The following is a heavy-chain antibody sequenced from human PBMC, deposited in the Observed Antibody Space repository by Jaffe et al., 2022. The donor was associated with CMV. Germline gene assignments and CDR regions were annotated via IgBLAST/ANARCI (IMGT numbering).Heavy chain of an antibody. V-gene: IGHV1-24*01. D-gene: IGHD2-2*01. Sequence: QVQLVQSGAEVKKPGASVKVSCKVSGYTLTELSMHWVRQAPGKGLEWMGGFDPEDGETIYAQKFQGRVTMTEDTSTDTAYMELSSLRSEDTAVYYCATIGRVPAANYYYYYGMDVWGQGTTVTVSS. CDR2: FDPEDGET. CDR1: GYTLTELS. CDR3: ATIGRVPAANYYYYYGMDV. J-gene: IGHJ6*02.